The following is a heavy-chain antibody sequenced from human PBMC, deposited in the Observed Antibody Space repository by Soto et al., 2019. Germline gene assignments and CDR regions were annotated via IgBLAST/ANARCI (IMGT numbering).Heavy chain of an antibody. D-gene: IGHD4-17*01. Sequence: PSQTLSLTCXISGDSVSSNSASWNWIRQSPSRGFEWLGRTYYRSKWYNDYAVSVKSRITINPDTSRNQFSLQLNSVTAADTAVYYCARALDYGDFEFDSWGQGTLVTVSS. CDR1: GDSVSSNSAS. V-gene: IGHV6-1*01. J-gene: IGHJ4*02. CDR3: ARALDYGDFEFDS. CDR2: TYYRSKWYN.